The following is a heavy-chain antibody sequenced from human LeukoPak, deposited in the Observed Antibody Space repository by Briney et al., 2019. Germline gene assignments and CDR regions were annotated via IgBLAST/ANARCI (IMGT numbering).Heavy chain of an antibody. V-gene: IGHV4-38-2*02. CDR1: GYSISSGYY. J-gene: IGHJ4*02. D-gene: IGHD1-14*01. Sequence: SETLSLTCTVSGYSISSGYYWGWIRQPPGKGLEWIGEINHSGSTNYNPSLKSRVTISVDTSKNQFSLKLSSVTAADTAVYYCARQRYRFDYWGQGTLVTVSS. CDR3: ARQRYRFDY. CDR2: INHSGST.